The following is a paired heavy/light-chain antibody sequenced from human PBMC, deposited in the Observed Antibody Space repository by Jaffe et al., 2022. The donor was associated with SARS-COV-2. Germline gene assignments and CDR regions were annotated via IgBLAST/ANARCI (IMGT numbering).Heavy chain of an antibody. Sequence: QVQLVQSGAEVKKPGASVKVSCKASGYTFTNYVIQWVRQAPGQRLEWMGWINTGNENTKYSQKFQGRVTITRDTSASTAYMELSSLGSEDTAVYYCAREGYSYSTVTCRMDVWGKGTTVTVSS. CDR3: AREGYSYSTVTCRMDV. CDR2: INTGNENT. CDR1: GYTFTNYV. D-gene: IGHD5-18*01. V-gene: IGHV1-3*04. J-gene: IGHJ6*03.
Light chain of an antibody. CDR1: SSDVGGYNY. Sequence: QSALTQPPSASGSPGQSVTISCTGTSSDVGGYNYVSWYQQHPGKAPKLMIYEVTKRPSGVPDRFSGSKSGNTASLTVSGLQAEDEADYYCGSYAASNTVLFGGGTKLTVL. CDR2: EVT. J-gene: IGLJ2*01. CDR3: GSYAASNTVL. V-gene: IGLV2-8*01.